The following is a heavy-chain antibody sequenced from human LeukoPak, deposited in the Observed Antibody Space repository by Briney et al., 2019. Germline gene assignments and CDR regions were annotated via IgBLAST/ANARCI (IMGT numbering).Heavy chain of an antibody. CDR2: ISWNSGSI. CDR1: GFTFDDYA. V-gene: IGHV3-9*03. D-gene: IGHD4-23*01. Sequence: PGRSLRLSCAASGFTFDDYAMHWVRQAPGKGLEWVSGISWNSGSIGYADSVKGRFTISRDNAKNSLYLQMNSLGAEDMALYYCAKDYGGNIFDAFDIWGQGTMVTVSS. J-gene: IGHJ3*02. CDR3: AKDYGGNIFDAFDI.